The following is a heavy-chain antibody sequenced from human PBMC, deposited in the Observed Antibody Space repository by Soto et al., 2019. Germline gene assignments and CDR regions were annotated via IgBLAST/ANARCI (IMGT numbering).Heavy chain of an antibody. Sequence: GRGERECRSWRGSVHQKNRKGLEWMGIIYPGDSDTRYSPSFQGQVTISADKSISTAYLQWSSLKASDTAMYYCARHDRGGCSSTSCYYYYYSGMEVWGQGTTVTVS. J-gene: IGHJ6*02. D-gene: IGHD2-2*01. CDR3: ARHDRGGCSSTSCYYYYYSGMEV. CDR2: IYPGDSDT. V-gene: IGHV5-51*07. CDR1: GERECRSW.